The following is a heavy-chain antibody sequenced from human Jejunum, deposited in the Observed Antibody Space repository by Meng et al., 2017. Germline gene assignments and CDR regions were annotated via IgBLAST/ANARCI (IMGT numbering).Heavy chain of an antibody. D-gene: IGHD1-14*01. Sequence: SCAISGDSVSSNSAAWNWIRQSPSRGLEWLGRTYYRSKWYHDYAVSVKSRITINPDTSKNQFSLQLNSVTPEDTAVYYCASSGNTWSNLLHYWGQGTLVTVSS. CDR3: ASSGNTWSNLLHY. CDR2: TYYRSKWYH. CDR1: GDSVSSNSAA. J-gene: IGHJ4*02. V-gene: IGHV6-1*01.